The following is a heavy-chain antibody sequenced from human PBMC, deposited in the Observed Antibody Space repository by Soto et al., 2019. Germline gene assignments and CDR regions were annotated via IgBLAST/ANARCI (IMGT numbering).Heavy chain of an antibody. D-gene: IGHD3-9*01. Sequence: SETLSPTCSVSGASISSYYWTWIRQPPGGGLEWIGYMHHTQGTNDNPSLRGRVHMSIDTSMNQFYLRLTSVTAADTAVYYCARVPFVGYFDWLDPWGHGTLVTVSS. CDR1: GASISSYY. J-gene: IGHJ5*02. V-gene: IGHV4-59*01. CDR2: MHHTQGT. CDR3: ARVPFVGYFDWLDP.